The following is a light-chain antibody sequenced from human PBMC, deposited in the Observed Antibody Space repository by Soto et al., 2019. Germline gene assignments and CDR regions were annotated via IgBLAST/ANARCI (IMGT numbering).Light chain of an antibody. Sequence: EIVLTQSPATLSLSPGERATLSCRASESVSSYLAWYQQKPGQAPRLLIFDASNRATGIPARFSGSGSGTDFTLTISSLEPEDFAVYFCQHRTKWPGGVYTFGQGTKLQIK. CDR3: QHRTKWPGGVYT. J-gene: IGKJ2*01. V-gene: IGKV3-11*01. CDR2: DAS. CDR1: ESVSSY.